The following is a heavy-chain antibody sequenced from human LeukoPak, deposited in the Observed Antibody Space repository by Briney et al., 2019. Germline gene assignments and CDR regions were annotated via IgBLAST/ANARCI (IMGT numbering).Heavy chain of an antibody. J-gene: IGHJ5*02. CDR1: GFTVSSNY. CDR3: SKDYYASGSYPTA. Sequence: GALRLSCAASGFTVSSNYMSWVRQAPGKGLEWVSTITDVGGSTYYAESVRGRFTVSRDNSKNTVSLQMNSLRVEDTAVYYCSKDYYASGSYPTAWGQGTLVTVSS. V-gene: IGHV3-23*01. CDR2: ITDVGGST. D-gene: IGHD3-10*01.